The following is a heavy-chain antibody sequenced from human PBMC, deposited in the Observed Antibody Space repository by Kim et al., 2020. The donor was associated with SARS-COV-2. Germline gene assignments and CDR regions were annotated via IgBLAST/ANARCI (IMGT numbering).Heavy chain of an antibody. J-gene: IGHJ6*03. D-gene: IGHD2-21*01. V-gene: IGHV1-46*01. CDR3: ARGAYFAAYYMDV. Sequence: SYAQKFQGRVTMTRDTSTSTVDMELSSLRSEDTAVYYCARGAYFAAYYMDVWGKGTTVTVSS.